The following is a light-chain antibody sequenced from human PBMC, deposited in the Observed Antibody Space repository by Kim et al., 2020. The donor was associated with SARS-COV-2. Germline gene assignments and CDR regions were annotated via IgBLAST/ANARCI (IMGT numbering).Light chain of an antibody. J-gene: IGKJ2*03. CDR1: QSVSSSY. V-gene: IGKV3-20*01. Sequence: SPGERAPLSGRASQSVSSSYLAWYQQKPSQAPRLLIYGAASRATGIPDRVSGSGSGTDFTLTISRLEPEDFAVYYCQQYGSSPYSFGQGTKLEI. CDR2: GAA. CDR3: QQYGSSPYS.